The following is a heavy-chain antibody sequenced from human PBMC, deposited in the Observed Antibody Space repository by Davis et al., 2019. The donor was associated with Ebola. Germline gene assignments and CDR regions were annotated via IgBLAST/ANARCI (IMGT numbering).Heavy chain of an antibody. D-gene: IGHD2-21*01. J-gene: IGHJ3*02. CDR3: FRVADAFDI. V-gene: IGHV1-2*06. CDR1: GYTFIGYN. Sequence: ASVNVSCKASGYTFIGYNMHCVRHAPGQGLEWMGRINPNSGGTNYAQKFQGRVTMTRDTSISTAYMELSRLRSDDTAVYYCFRVADAFDIWGQGTMVTVSS. CDR2: INPNSGGT.